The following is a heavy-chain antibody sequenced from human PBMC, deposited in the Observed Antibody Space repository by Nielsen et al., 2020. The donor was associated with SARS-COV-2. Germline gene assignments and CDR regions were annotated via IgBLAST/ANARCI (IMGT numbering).Heavy chain of an antibody. CDR3: AKDGVVRGDALDL. CDR2: VSASGGST. Sequence: GESLKISCAASGFTFNIYAMAWVRRAPGRGLQWVTGVSASGGSTYYTDSVKGRFSISIDNSKNTLFLQMHSLRVEDTALYYCAKDGVVRGDALDLWGRGTMVTVSS. J-gene: IGHJ3*01. D-gene: IGHD3-10*01. CDR1: GFTFNIYA. V-gene: IGHV3-23*01.